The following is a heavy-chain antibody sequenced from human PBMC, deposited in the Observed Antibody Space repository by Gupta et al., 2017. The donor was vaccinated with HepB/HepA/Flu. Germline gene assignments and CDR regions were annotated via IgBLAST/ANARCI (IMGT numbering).Heavy chain of an antibody. CDR2: ITDSGGGT. Sequence: EVRLLESGGTLVQPGGSLRLSCEASGFTFSTSAMTWVRQVPEKGLEWVASITDSGGGTFYADSVKGRFTISRDNSKNTLYLQMNSLRAEDTAEYYCAKVWGGYYFDYWGQGTLVTVSA. J-gene: IGHJ4*02. D-gene: IGHD3-3*01. V-gene: IGHV3-23*01. CDR1: GFTFSTSA. CDR3: AKVWGGYYFDY.